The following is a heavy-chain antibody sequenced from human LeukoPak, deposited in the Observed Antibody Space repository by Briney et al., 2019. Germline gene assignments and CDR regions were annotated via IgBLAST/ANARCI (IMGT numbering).Heavy chain of an antibody. D-gene: IGHD2/OR15-2a*01. CDR2: ISHDGTT. V-gene: IGHV4-4*02. CDR3: TRENRPFCPFAF. J-gene: IGHJ4*02. Sequence: SGTLSLTCGVSGGSIDITNYWSWVRQAPGRGLEWIGEISHDGTTNYNSSLRSRVAMSFDRANSQFSLSLTSVTAADTAVYYCTRENRPFCPFAFWGQGVLVTVSS. CDR1: GGSIDITNY.